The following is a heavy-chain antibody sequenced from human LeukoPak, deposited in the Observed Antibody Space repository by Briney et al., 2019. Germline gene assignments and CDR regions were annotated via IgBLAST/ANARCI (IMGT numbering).Heavy chain of an antibody. CDR1: VYTFTSHY. J-gene: IGHJ4*02. Sequence: ASVKVSCRASVYTFTSHYMHWVRQAPGQGLEWMGIINPSAGSTSYPQKFQGRVTMTRDTSTSTVYMELSSLRSEDTAVYYCAAPGASGFVGNFWSGHLDFWGQGTLVTVSS. V-gene: IGHV1-46*01. CDR2: INPSAGST. D-gene: IGHD3-3*01. CDR3: AAPGASGFVGNFWSGHLDF.